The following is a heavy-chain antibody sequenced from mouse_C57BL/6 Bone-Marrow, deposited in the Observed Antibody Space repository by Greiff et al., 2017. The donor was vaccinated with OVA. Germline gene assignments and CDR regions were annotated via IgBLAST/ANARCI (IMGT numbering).Heavy chain of an antibody. CDR3: VRELLRSPWFAY. Sequence: GGGLVQPKGSLKLSCAASGFSFNTYAMNWVRQAPGKGLEWVARIRSKSNNYATYYADSVKDRFTISRDDSESMLYLQMNNLKTEDTAMYYCVRELLRSPWFAYWGQGTLVTVSA. D-gene: IGHD1-1*01. J-gene: IGHJ3*01. CDR2: IRSKSNNYAT. V-gene: IGHV10-1*01. CDR1: GFSFNTYA.